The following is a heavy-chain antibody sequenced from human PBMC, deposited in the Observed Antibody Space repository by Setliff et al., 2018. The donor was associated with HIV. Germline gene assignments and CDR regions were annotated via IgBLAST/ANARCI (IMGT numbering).Heavy chain of an antibody. CDR3: ARKEKGGAFDI. CDR2: YYNGGT. CDR1: GASINSHY. J-gene: IGHJ3*02. Sequence: KTSETLSLTCTVSGASINSHYWNWVRQSPAKGLEWIGYYYNGGTSYNPSLQSRVTISVDTPKNQFSLHLNSVTAADTAVYYCARKEKGGAFDIWGLGTLVTVS. V-gene: IGHV4-59*11.